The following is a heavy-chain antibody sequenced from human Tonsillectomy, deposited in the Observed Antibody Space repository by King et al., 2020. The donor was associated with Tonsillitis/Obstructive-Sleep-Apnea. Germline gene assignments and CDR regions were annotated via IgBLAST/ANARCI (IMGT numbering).Heavy chain of an antibody. D-gene: IGHD2-2*01. CDR2: IYYSGST. CDR3: ARAWNRSSTSKGLFDY. CDR1: GGSISSYY. Sequence: QLQESGPGLVKPSETLSLTCTVSGGSISSYYWSWIRQPPGKGLEWIWYIYYSGSTNYNPSLKSRVTISVDTSKNQFSLKLSSVTAADTAVYYCARAWNRSSTSKGLFDYWGQGTLVTVSS. V-gene: IGHV4-59*01. J-gene: IGHJ4*02.